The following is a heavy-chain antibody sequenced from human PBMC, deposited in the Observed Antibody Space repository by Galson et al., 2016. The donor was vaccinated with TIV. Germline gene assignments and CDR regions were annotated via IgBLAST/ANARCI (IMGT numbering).Heavy chain of an antibody. CDR1: GFAFRDFY. CDR2: ISDTSTYT. Sequence: SLRLSCAGSGFAFRDFYMSWIRQAPGKGLAWISYISDTSTYTDYADYVKGRFTISRDNPRKSLYLQLNSLRVDDTAVYYCARDDGDWGSGVVNYWGQGILVTVSS. CDR3: ARDDGDWGSGVVNY. V-gene: IGHV3-11*05. J-gene: IGHJ4*02. D-gene: IGHD2-21*02.